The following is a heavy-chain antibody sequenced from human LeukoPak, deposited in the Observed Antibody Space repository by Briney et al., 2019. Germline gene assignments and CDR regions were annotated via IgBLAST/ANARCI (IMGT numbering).Heavy chain of an antibody. CDR2: ISFDGNDE. J-gene: IGHJ6*04. CDR3: ARASAKTYFYNSRGFSYGMDV. V-gene: IGHV3-30*01. CDR1: GFTFSSYP. D-gene: IGHD3-22*01. Sequence: GGSLRLSCAASGFTFSSYPMHWVRQAPGKGLEWVAVISFDGNDEYYEDSVKGRFTISRDNSKNTLYLQMNSLRPEDTAVYYCARASAKTYFYNSRGFSYGMDVWGKGTTVTVSS.